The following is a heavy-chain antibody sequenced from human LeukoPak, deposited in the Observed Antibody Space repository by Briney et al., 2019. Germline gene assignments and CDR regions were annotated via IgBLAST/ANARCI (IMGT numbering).Heavy chain of an antibody. CDR3: VKRGGIVGATMGFDYYYYMDV. Sequence: SVKVSCKASGGTFSSYTISWVRQAPGQGLEWMGRIIPILGIANYARKFQGRVTITADKSTSTAYMELSSLRSEDTAVYYCVKRGGIVGATMGFDYYYYMDVWGKGTTVTVSS. CDR2: IIPILGIA. V-gene: IGHV1-69*02. CDR1: GGTFSSYT. J-gene: IGHJ6*03. D-gene: IGHD1-26*01.